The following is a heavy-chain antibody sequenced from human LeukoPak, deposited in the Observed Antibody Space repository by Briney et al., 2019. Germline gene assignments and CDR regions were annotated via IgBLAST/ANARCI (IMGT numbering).Heavy chain of an antibody. V-gene: IGHV4-39*07. D-gene: IGHD4-17*01. CDR3: ARDFGTLDYGDYYFDY. CDR1: GGSISSRNYC. CDR2: IYYSGST. J-gene: IGHJ4*02. Sequence: SETLSLTCTVSGGSISSRNYCWGWIRQPPGKGLEWIGSIYYSGSTYYNPSLKSRVTISVDTSKNQFSLKLSSVTAADTAVYYCARDFGTLDYGDYYFDYWGQGTLVTVSS.